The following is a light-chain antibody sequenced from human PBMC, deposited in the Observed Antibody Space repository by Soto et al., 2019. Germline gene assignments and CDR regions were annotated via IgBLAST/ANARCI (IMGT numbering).Light chain of an antibody. J-gene: IGKJ1*01. CDR3: MQALQTPWT. CDR1: QSLLHSNGYYY. CDR2: LGS. V-gene: IGKV2-28*01. Sequence: DIVMTQSPLSLPVTPGEPASISCRSSQSLLHSNGYYYLDWYLQKPVQSPQVLIYLGSHRASGVPDRFSGSGSGTDFTLKISRVEAEDVGVYYCMQALQTPWTFGQGTKVEVK.